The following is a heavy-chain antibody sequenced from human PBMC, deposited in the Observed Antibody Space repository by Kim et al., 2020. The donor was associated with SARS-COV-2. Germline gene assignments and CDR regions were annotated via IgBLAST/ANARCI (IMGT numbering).Heavy chain of an antibody. CDR1: GFTFSSYG. Sequence: GGSLRLSCAGSGFTFSSYGMHWVRQAPGKGLEWVAVIWYDGSNKYYADSVKGRFTISRDNSKNTLYLQMNSLRAEDTAVYYCARGDDIVLMVLDYYGMDVWGQGTTVTVSS. V-gene: IGHV3-33*01. CDR3: ARGDDIVLMVLDYYGMDV. D-gene: IGHD2-8*01. J-gene: IGHJ6*02. CDR2: IWYDGSNK.